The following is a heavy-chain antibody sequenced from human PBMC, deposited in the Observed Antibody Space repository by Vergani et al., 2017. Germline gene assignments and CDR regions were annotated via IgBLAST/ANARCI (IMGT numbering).Heavy chain of an antibody. CDR2: ISWNSGSI. CDR3: AKANRYDYGSPRGAFDI. CDR1: GFTFDDYA. J-gene: IGHJ3*02. D-gene: IGHD3-10*01. V-gene: IGHV3-9*01. Sequence: EVQLVESGGGLVQPGRSLRLSCAASGFTFDDYAMHWVRQAPGKGLEWVSGISWNSGSIGYADSVKGRFTISRDNAKNSLYLQMNSLRAEDTALYYCAKANRYDYGSPRGAFDIWGQGTMVTVSS.